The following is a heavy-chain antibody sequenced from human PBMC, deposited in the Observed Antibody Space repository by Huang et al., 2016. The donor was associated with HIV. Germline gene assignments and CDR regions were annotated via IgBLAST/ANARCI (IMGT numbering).Heavy chain of an antibody. Sequence: QVQLVESGGGVVQPGTSLRLSCAASGFIFSNFGMPWVRQAPGKGVEWVAVISYVGRRDRYSDSVKGRFTIPRDNDKNTLSLEMNRLRHDDTAVYYCAKESRWFSDFDQWGQGTLVTVSS. CDR3: AKESRWFSDFDQ. CDR1: GFIFSNFG. V-gene: IGHV3-30*18. CDR2: ISYVGRRD. D-gene: IGHD2-15*01. J-gene: IGHJ5*02.